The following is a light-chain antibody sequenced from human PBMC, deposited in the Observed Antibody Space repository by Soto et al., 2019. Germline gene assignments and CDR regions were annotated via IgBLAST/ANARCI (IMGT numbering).Light chain of an antibody. J-gene: IGKJ3*01. Sequence: IQMTQSHSTLSASVGDRVTITCRASQSISIWLAWYQQKPGKAPKILIYTASSLQSGVPSRFSGGGSGTEFTLTINSLQPEDFGTYFCQQSYSSPFTFGPGTKVDIK. V-gene: IGKV1-39*01. CDR2: TAS. CDR1: QSISIW. CDR3: QQSYSSPFT.